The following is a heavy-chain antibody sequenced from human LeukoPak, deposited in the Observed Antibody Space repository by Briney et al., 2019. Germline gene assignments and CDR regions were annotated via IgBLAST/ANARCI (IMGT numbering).Heavy chain of an antibody. CDR1: GFTFHDYA. Sequence: GGSPRLSCAASGFTFHDYAMHWVRQAPGKGLEWVSGISWNSGSIGYADSVKGRFTISRDNAKNSLYLQMNSLRAEDTALYYCAKDIVGATGGPHAFDIWGQGTMVTVSS. J-gene: IGHJ3*02. D-gene: IGHD1-26*01. CDR2: ISWNSGSI. CDR3: AKDIVGATGGPHAFDI. V-gene: IGHV3-9*01.